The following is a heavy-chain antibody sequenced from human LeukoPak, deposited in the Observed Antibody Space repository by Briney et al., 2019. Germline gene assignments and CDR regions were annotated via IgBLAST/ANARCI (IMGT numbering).Heavy chain of an antibody. J-gene: IGHJ6*03. CDR3: ARTAKDIVIVPASYYMDV. D-gene: IGHD2-2*01. CDR2: ISSSGTSI. V-gene: IGHV3-21*01. Sequence: GGSLRLSCAASGFTFTNYGMNWVRQPPGKGLERVSSISSSGTSIDYADSVKGRFTVSRDSATNSLYLQMNSLRAEDTAVYYCARTAKDIVIVPASYYMDVWGKGTTVTVSS. CDR1: GFTFTNYG.